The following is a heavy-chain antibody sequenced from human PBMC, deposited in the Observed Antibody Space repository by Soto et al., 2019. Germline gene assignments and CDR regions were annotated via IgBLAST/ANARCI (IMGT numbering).Heavy chain of an antibody. CDR1: GGSISSYY. J-gene: IGHJ5*02. V-gene: IGHV4-59*12. CDR2: IYYSGST. CDR3: VRLYCTTASCYLTWFDP. Sequence: SETLSVTWTVSGGSISSYYWSWIRQTTGKGLEWIGYIYYSGSTNYNPSLKSRVTISVDTSKNQFSLKVTSVTAADTAVYYCVRLYCTTASCYLTWFDPWAQGTLVTVSS. D-gene: IGHD2-2*01.